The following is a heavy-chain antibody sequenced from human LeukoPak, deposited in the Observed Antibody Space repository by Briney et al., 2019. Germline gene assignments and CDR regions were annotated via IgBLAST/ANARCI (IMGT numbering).Heavy chain of an antibody. V-gene: IGHV1-8*03. CDR3: ARGALDYDILTGYRLFDY. D-gene: IGHD3-9*01. CDR1: GYTFTSYD. Sequence: ASVKVSCKASGYTFTSYDINWVRQATGQGLEWMGWMNPNSGNTGYAQKFQGRVTITRNTSISTAYMELSSLRSEDTAVYYCARGALDYDILTGYRLFDYWGQGTLVTVSS. J-gene: IGHJ4*02. CDR2: MNPNSGNT.